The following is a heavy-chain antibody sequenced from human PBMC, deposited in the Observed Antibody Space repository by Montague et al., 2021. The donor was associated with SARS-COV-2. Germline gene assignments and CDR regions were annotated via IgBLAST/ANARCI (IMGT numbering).Heavy chain of an antibody. CDR2: IYSGGST. V-gene: IGHV3-66*01. J-gene: IGHJ4*02. CDR3: ARGYYDSSGYYATVGVH. CDR1: GFTVSSNY. D-gene: IGHD3-22*01. Sequence: PLRLSCAASGFTVSSNYMSWVRQDPGKGLEWVSVIYSGGSTYYEDSVKGRLTISRDNSKNTLYLQMNSLRAEDTAVYYCARGYYDSSGYYATVGVHWGQGTLVTVSS.